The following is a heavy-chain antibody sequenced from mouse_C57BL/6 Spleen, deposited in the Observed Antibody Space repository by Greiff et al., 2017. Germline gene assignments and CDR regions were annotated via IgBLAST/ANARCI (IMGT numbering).Heavy chain of an antibody. CDR2: IDPENGDT. Sequence: VQLQQSGAELVRPGASVKLSCTASGFNIKDDYMHWVKQRPEQGLEWIGWIDPENGDTEYASKFQGKATITADTTSNPAYLQLSSLTSEDTAVYYCTMGSSYRYCDVWGTGTTVTVSS. J-gene: IGHJ1*03. CDR1: GFNIKDDY. V-gene: IGHV14-4*01. D-gene: IGHD1-1*01. CDR3: TMGSSYRYCDV.